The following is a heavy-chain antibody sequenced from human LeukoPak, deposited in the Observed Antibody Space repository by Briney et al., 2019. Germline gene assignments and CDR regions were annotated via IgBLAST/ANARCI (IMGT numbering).Heavy chain of an antibody. D-gene: IGHD6-13*01. CDR2: IYYSGST. Sequence: SETLSLTCTVSGGSISSYYWSWIRQPPGKGLEWIGYIYYSGSTNYNPSLKSRVTISVDTSKNQFSLKLSSVTAADTAVYYCARTGSSSSWYFHLSGLGNWFDPWGQGTLVTVSS. V-gene: IGHV4-59*01. CDR1: GGSISSYY. J-gene: IGHJ5*02. CDR3: ARTGSSSSWYFHLSGLGNWFDP.